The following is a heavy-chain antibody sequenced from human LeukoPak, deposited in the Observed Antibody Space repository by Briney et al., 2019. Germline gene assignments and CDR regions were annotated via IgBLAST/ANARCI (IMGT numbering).Heavy chain of an antibody. D-gene: IGHD6-19*01. CDR2: IWYDGSNK. J-gene: IGHJ4*02. CDR1: GFTFSSYG. CDR3: AKDYSSGVFDY. V-gene: IGHV3-30*02. Sequence: GGSLRLSCAASGFTFSSYGMHWVPQAPGKGLEWVAVIWYDGSNKYYADSVKGRFTISRDNSKNTLYLQMNSLRAEDTAVYYCAKDYSSGVFDYWGQGTLVTVSS.